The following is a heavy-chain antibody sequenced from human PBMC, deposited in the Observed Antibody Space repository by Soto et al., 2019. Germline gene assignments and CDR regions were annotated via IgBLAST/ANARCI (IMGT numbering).Heavy chain of an antibody. Sequence: GGSLRLSCEASGFSCNSFFMHWVRQGPGKGLEWVSRISNDGTAASYADSVQGRFTVSRDNSKTTVYLQMNRLRPEDTAVYFCVRDQDSRGYSVFNLWGQGTQVTVSS. CDR2: ISNDGTAA. V-gene: IGHV3-74*01. CDR3: VRDQDSRGYSVFNL. D-gene: IGHD3-22*01. CDR1: GFSCNSFF. J-gene: IGHJ5*02.